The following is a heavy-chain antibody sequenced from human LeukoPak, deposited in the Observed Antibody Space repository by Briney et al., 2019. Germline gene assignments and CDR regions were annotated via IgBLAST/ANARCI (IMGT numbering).Heavy chain of an antibody. Sequence: GSLRLSCAASGFTFSSYAMSWVRQAPGKGLEWVSAISISGENTYYADSVKGRFTISRDTSRNTLYLQMHSLRAEDTAVYYCARLISTSSSRFSDYWGQGTLVTVSS. CDR3: ARLISTSSSRFSDY. CDR2: ISISGENT. CDR1: GFTFSSYA. V-gene: IGHV3-23*01. D-gene: IGHD6-6*01. J-gene: IGHJ4*02.